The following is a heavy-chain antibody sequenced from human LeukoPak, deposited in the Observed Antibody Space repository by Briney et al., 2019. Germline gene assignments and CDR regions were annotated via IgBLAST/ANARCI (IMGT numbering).Heavy chain of an antibody. V-gene: IGHV1-18*01. CDR1: GYTFTSYG. Sequence: ASVKVSCKASGYTFTSYGITWVRQAPGQGLEWMGWISPYNGNTNYAQKLQGRVTMTTDTSTSTAYMELRSLTSDDTALYYCARTIPNRGYSGGWYVDYWGQGTLVIVSS. J-gene: IGHJ4*02. CDR3: ARTIPNRGYSGGWYVDY. CDR2: ISPYNGNT. D-gene: IGHD6-19*01.